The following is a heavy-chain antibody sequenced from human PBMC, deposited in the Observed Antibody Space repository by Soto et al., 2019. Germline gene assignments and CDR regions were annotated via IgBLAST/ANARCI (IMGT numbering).Heavy chain of an antibody. Sequence: QVQVVESGGGVAQPGRSLRLSCTVSGFIFNNYGMQWVRQAPGKGLEWVAVISEDGSRKYYADSVKGRFTISRDNSKNTLYLQMNSLRAEDTAVYYCTKGCGRGFDLCGSWGQGTVVTVSS. D-gene: IGHD5-12*01. CDR1: GFIFNNYG. CDR2: ISEDGSRK. V-gene: IGHV3-30*18. CDR3: TKGCGRGFDLCGS. J-gene: IGHJ5*02.